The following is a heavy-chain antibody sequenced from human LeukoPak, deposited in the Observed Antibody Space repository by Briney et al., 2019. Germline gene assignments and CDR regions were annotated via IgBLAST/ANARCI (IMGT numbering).Heavy chain of an antibody. J-gene: IGHJ6*02. V-gene: IGHV3-11*01. Sequence: PGGSLRLSCAASGFTFSDYYVSWIRQAPGKGLEWVSYISSSGSTIYYADSVKGRFTISRDNAKNSLYLQMNSLRAEDTAVYYCVRAANLVVPAARNYYYYYGMDAWGQGTTVTVSS. CDR1: GFTFSDYY. CDR3: VRAANLVVPAARNYYYYYGMDA. CDR2: ISSSGSTI. D-gene: IGHD2-2*01.